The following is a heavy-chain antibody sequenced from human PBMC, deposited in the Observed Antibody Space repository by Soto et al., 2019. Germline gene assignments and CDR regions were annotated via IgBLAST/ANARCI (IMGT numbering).Heavy chain of an antibody. CDR1: GPTFIAYY. V-gene: IGHV1-2*02. Sequence: QLVQSGAEVKKPGASVKVSCKTSGPTFIAYYIHWVRQAPGQGLEWMGWIDPKSGGTTYEQKFLGRVTRTRDTSINTAYMELNPLTSDDTALYYCARISVDVPEWGQGTLITVSS. D-gene: IGHD5-12*01. CDR3: ARISVDVPE. CDR2: IDPKSGGT. J-gene: IGHJ4*02.